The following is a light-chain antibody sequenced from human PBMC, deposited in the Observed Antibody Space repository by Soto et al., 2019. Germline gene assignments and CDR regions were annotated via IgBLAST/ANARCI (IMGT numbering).Light chain of an antibody. J-gene: IGLJ2*01. Sequence: QSVLTQPASVSGSPGQSITISCTGTSSDVGGYNYVSWYQQHPGKAPKLMIYDVSNRPSGVSNRFSGSKSGNTASLTISGLQAEDEADYYCSSYTSSRLVFGGGTQLTVL. CDR3: SSYTSSRLV. CDR1: SSDVGGYNY. CDR2: DVS. V-gene: IGLV2-14*01.